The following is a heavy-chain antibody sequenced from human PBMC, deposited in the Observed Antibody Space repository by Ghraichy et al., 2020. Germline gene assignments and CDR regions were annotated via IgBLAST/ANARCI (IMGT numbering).Heavy chain of an antibody. D-gene: IGHD3-3*01. CDR1: GGTFSSYA. J-gene: IGHJ3*02. Sequence: SVKVSCKASGGTFSSYAISWVRQAPGQGLEWMGGIIPIFGTANYAQKFQGRVTITADESTSTAYMELSSLRSEDTAVYYCARAKEPSGYDFWSGYYTGHAFNIWDQGTMVTVSS. CDR2: IIPIFGTA. V-gene: IGHV1-69*13. CDR3: ARAKEPSGYDFWSGYYTGHAFNI.